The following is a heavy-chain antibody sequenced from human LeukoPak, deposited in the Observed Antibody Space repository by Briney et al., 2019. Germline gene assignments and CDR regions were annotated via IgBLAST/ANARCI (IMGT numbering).Heavy chain of an antibody. CDR3: ARVAAAGTKEYDY. CDR2: ISSSSSYI. Sequence: GSLRLSCAAFGFTFSSYSMNWVRQAPGKGLEWVSSISSSSSYIYYADSVKGRFTISRDNAKNSLYLQMNSLRAEDTAVYYCARVAAAGTKEYDYWGQGTLVTVSS. D-gene: IGHD6-13*01. V-gene: IGHV3-21*01. J-gene: IGHJ4*02. CDR1: GFTFSSYS.